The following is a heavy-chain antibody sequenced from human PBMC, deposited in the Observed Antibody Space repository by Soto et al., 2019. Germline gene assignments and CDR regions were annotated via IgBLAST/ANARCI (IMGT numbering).Heavy chain of an antibody. Sequence: QVQLVESGGGVVQPGRSLRLSCAASGFTFSSYGMHWVRQAPGKGLEWVAVIWYDGSNKYYADSVKGRFTISRDNSKNTLYLQMNSLRAEDTAVYYCAREGASSGWYYSYGMDVWGQGTTVTVSS. CDR3: AREGASSGWYYSYGMDV. CDR2: IWYDGSNK. D-gene: IGHD6-19*01. CDR1: GFTFSSYG. J-gene: IGHJ6*02. V-gene: IGHV3-33*01.